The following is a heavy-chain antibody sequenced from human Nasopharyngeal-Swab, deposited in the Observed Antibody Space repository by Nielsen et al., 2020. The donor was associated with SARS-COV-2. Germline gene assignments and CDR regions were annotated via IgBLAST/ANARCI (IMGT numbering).Heavy chain of an antibody. Sequence: GGSLRLSCAASGFSFSNYAMNWVRQAPGKGLECVSAVSSSGGNTYYADSLKGRFTVSRDNSKNTVYLQMNSLRAEDTAIYYCAKERVMITFGGTYKAFDIWGQGTMVTVSS. CDR1: GFSFSNYA. CDR3: AKERVMITFGGTYKAFDI. V-gene: IGHV3-23*01. D-gene: IGHD3-16*01. J-gene: IGHJ3*02. CDR2: VSSSGGNT.